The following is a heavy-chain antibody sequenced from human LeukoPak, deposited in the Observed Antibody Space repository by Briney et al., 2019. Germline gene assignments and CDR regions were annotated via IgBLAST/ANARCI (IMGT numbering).Heavy chain of an antibody. J-gene: IGHJ6*03. D-gene: IGHD3-10*01. CDR2: ITESGDNT. CDR1: AFTFPTYG. CDR3: AAKTRLSAVTSYYYVDV. V-gene: IGHV3-23*01. Sequence: PGGSLRLPCAASAFTFPTYGMIWVRQAPGKGLEWVSSITESGDNTYYADSVKGRFTISRDNSKNTLYLQMNSLRAEDTAVYYCAAKTRLSAVTSYYYVDVWGKGTTATVSS.